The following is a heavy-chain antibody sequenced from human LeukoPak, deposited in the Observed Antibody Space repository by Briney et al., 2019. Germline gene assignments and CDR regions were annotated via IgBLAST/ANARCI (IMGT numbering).Heavy chain of an antibody. Sequence: GGSLRLSCAASGFTFSSYAMHWVRQAPGKGLEWVAVISYDGSNKYYADSVKGRFTISRDNSKNTLYLQMNSLRAEDTAVYYCAKDSCVATILCYYGMDVWGKGTTVTVSS. J-gene: IGHJ6*04. V-gene: IGHV3-30-3*02. CDR1: GFTFSSYA. D-gene: IGHD5-12*01. CDR2: ISYDGSNK. CDR3: AKDSCVATILCYYGMDV.